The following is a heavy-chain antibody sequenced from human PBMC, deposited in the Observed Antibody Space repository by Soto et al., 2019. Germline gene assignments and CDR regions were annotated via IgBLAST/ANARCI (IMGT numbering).Heavy chain of an antibody. D-gene: IGHD2-2*01. CDR1: DGSFSGYY. CDR2: INHSGST. J-gene: IGHJ5*02. CDR3: ARGAEYCTSTSCSRVWFDP. V-gene: IGHV4-34*01. Sequence: SETLSLTCAVYDGSFSGYYWSWIRQPPGKGLEWIAEINHSGSTNYNPSLISRVTISVDTSKNQFSLKLSSVTAADTAVYYCARGAEYCTSTSCSRVWFDPWGQGTLVTVSS.